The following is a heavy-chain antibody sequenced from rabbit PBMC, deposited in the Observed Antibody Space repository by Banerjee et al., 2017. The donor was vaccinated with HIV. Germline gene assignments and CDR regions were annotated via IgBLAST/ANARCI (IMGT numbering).Heavy chain of an antibody. V-gene: IGHV1S7*01. J-gene: IGHJ4*01. D-gene: IGHD2-1*01. CDR2: IDPIFGTT. Sequence: QLKESGGGLVQPGGSLTLSCKGSGFDFSSYWMSWVRQAPGKGLEWIGYIDPIFGTTYYASCVNGRFTISIHNAQNTLYLQLNSLTAADTATYFCVRDSGYGDYPLRGGINLWGPGPLVTVS. CDR3: VRDSGYGDYPLRGGINL. CDR1: GFDFSSYW.